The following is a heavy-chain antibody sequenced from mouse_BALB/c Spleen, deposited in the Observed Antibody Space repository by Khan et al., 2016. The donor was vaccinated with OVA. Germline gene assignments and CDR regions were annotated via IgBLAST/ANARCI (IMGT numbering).Heavy chain of an antibody. CDR2: ISSGSSSI. V-gene: IGHV5-17*02. Sequence: EVELVESGGGLVQPGGSRKLSCAASGFTFSDFVMHWVRQAPEKGLEWVAYISSGSSSIYYADTVKGRFTISRDNPKNTLFLQMTSLRSEDTAMYYCAKLGDGGYFDVGGAGTTVTVSS. J-gene: IGHJ1*01. CDR3: AKLGDGGYFDV. CDR1: GFTFSDFV. D-gene: IGHD2-3*01.